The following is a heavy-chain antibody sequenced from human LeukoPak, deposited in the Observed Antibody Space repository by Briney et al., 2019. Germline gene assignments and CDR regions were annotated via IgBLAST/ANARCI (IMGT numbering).Heavy chain of an antibody. Sequence: SETLSLTCTVSGGSISSYYWSWIRQPPGKGLEWIGYIYYSGSTNYNPSLKSRVTISVDTSKDQFSLKLSSVTAADTAVYYCASHAGFSTDAFDIWGQGTMVTASS. J-gene: IGHJ3*02. D-gene: IGHD3-9*01. CDR3: ASHAGFSTDAFDI. V-gene: IGHV4-59*08. CDR2: IYYSGST. CDR1: GGSISSYY.